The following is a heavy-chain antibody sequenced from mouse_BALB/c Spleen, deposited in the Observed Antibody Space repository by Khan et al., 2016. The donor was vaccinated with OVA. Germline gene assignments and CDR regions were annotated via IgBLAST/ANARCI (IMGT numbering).Heavy chain of an antibody. CDR1: GYSITSGYG. CDR3: ARTARIKY. J-gene: IGHJ2*01. CDR2: ISYSGST. D-gene: IGHD1-2*01. V-gene: IGHV3-2*02. Sequence: EVQLQESGPGLVKPSQSLSLTRTVTGYSITSGYGWNWIRQFPGNKLEWMGYISYSGSTNYNPSLKSRIPITRDTSKNQFFLQLNYVTTEDTATYYCARTARIKYWGQGTTLTVSS.